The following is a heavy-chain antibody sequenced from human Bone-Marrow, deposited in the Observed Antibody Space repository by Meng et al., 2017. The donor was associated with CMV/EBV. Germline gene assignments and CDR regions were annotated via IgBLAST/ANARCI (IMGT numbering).Heavy chain of an antibody. Sequence: GESLKISWAASGFTCSNYEMTWVRQAPGKGLEWVSSISSSSTYIFYADSVKGRFTISRDNAKNSLSLQMDSLRAEDTAVYYCARITDYNSYRPSYYYGMDVWGQGTTVTVSS. CDR2: ISSSSTYI. D-gene: IGHD6-6*01. CDR3: ARITDYNSYRPSYYYGMDV. CDR1: GFTCSNYE. V-gene: IGHV3-21*01. J-gene: IGHJ6*02.